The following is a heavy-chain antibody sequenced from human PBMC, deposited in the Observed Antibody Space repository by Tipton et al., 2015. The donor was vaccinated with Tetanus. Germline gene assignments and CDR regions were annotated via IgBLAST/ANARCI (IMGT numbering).Heavy chain of an antibody. CDR1: GDSVRSGSYY. D-gene: IGHD2-2*02. J-gene: IGHJ4*02. Sequence: TLSLTCTVSGDSVRSGSYYWSWIRQPPGKELEWIGYIDYRGSTNYNPSLKSRLIIPADTSKNQFSLRLSSVTAADTAVYYCASYNIPYYFDYWGRGTLVAVSS. CDR2: IDYRGST. CDR3: ASYNIPYYFDY. V-gene: IGHV4-61*01.